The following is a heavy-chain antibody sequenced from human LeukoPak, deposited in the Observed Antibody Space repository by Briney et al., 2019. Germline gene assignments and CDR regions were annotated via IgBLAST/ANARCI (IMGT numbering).Heavy chain of an antibody. D-gene: IGHD6-13*01. CDR3: ARSGQHLFDF. Sequence: PGGSLRPSCAASGFTFSSSEMNWVRQAPGKGLEWVSYISSSGGTISYADSVKGRFTISRDNAKNSLYLQMNSLRAEDTAIYYCARSGQHLFDFWGQGTLVTVSS. CDR1: GFTFSSSE. V-gene: IGHV3-48*03. J-gene: IGHJ4*02. CDR2: ISSSGGTI.